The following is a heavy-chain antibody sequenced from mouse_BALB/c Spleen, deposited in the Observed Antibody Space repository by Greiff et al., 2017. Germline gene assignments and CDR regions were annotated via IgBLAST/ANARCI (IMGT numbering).Heavy chain of an antibody. CDR2: INSNGGST. Sequence: DVKLVESGGGLVKLGGSLKLSCAASGFTFSSYYMSWVRQTPEKRLELVAAINSNGGSTYYPDTVKGRFTISRDNAKNTLYLQLSSLKSEDTAFYYCARRCGSSLDWFAYWGQGTLVTVSA. V-gene: IGHV5-6-2*01. J-gene: IGHJ3*01. CDR3: ARRCGSSLDWFAY. D-gene: IGHD1-1*01. CDR1: GFTFSSYY.